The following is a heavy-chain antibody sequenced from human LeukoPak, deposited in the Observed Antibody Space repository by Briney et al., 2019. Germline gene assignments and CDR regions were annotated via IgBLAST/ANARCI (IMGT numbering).Heavy chain of an antibody. CDR3: ARHVRMTTVTADAFDI. CDR1: GGSISSSSYY. J-gene: IGHJ3*02. V-gene: IGHV4-39*01. D-gene: IGHD4-17*01. CDR2: IYYSGST. Sequence: PSETLSLTCTVSGGSISSSSYYWGWIRQPPGKGLEGIGSIYYSGSTYYNPSLKSRVTISVDTSKNQFSLKLSSVTAADTAVYYCARHVRMTTVTADAFDIWGQGTMVTVSS.